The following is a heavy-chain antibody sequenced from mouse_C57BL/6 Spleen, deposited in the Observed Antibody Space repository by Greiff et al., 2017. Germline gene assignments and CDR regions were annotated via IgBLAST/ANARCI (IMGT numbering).Heavy chain of an antibody. D-gene: IGHD2-4*01. Sequence: QVQLQQPGAELVRPGTSVKLSCKASGYTFTSYWMHWVKQRPGQGLEWIGVIDPSDSYTNYNQKFKGKATLTVDTSSSTAYMQRSSLTSEDSAVYYCARGYDYSFADWGQGTLVTVSA. J-gene: IGHJ3*01. CDR3: ARGYDYSFAD. CDR1: GYTFTSYW. CDR2: IDPSDSYT. V-gene: IGHV1-59*01.